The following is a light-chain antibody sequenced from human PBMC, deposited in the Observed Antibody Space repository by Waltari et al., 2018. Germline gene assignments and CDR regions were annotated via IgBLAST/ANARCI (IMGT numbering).Light chain of an antibody. CDR2: NHP. Sequence: PGAGPKRVTSNHPHRPPGVPDRLSGSKSGTSASLAVTGLRADDEDDYYCQSYDRSLSGSVFGGGTKLTVL. J-gene: IGLJ3*02. V-gene: IGLV1-40*01. CDR3: QSYDRSLSGSV.